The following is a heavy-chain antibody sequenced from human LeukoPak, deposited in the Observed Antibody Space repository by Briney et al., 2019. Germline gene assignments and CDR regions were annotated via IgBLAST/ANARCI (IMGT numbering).Heavy chain of an antibody. Sequence: GGSLRLSCAASGFTFSSYWMHWVRQAPGKGLVWVSRINSDGSSTSYADSVKGRFTISRDNAKNTLYLQMNSLRAEDTAVYYCARDKAAAGTRNYYYYMDVWGKGTTVTVSS. V-gene: IGHV3-74*01. CDR3: ARDKAAAGTRNYYYYMDV. CDR2: INSDGSST. CDR1: GFTFSSYW. J-gene: IGHJ6*03. D-gene: IGHD6-13*01.